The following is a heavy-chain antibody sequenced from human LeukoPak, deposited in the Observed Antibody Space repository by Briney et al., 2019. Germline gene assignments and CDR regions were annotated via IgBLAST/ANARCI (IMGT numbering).Heavy chain of an antibody. Sequence: PGRSLRLSCAASGFTFDDYAMHWVRQAPGKGLEWVSSISSSSSYIYYADSVKGRFTISRDNAKNSLYLQMNSLRAEDTAVYYCARDQCSSTSCYEYDAFDIWGQGTMVTVSS. CDR2: ISSSSSYI. CDR3: ARDQCSSTSCYEYDAFDI. D-gene: IGHD2-2*01. CDR1: GFTFDDYA. J-gene: IGHJ3*02. V-gene: IGHV3-21*01.